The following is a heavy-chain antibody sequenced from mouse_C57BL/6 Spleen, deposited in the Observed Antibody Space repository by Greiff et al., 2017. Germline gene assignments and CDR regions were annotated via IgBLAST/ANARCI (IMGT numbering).Heavy chain of an antibody. CDR1: GYTFTSYW. Sequence: QVQLQHPGTELVKPGASVKLSCKASGYTFTSYWMHWVKQRPGQGLEWIGNINPSNGGTNYNEKFKSKATLTVDKSSSTAYMQLSSLTSEDSAVYDCARSGSSGYPYYFDYWGQGTTLTVSS. CDR2: INPSNGGT. CDR3: ARSGSSGYPYYFDY. D-gene: IGHD3-2*02. J-gene: IGHJ2*01. V-gene: IGHV1-53*01.